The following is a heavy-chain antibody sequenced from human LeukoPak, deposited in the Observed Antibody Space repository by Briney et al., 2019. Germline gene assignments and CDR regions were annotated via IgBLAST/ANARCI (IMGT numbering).Heavy chain of an antibody. D-gene: IGHD2-2*01. CDR1: GGSISSSSYY. Sequence: SETLSLTCTVSGGSISSSSYYWDWIRQPPGKGLEWIGAIYYSGNTNYNPSLKSRVTISVDTSKNQFSLKLSSVTAADTAVYYCARHRIPAALASAFDYWVQGTLVTVSS. V-gene: IGHV4-39*01. CDR3: ARHRIPAALASAFDY. CDR2: IYYSGNT. J-gene: IGHJ4*02.